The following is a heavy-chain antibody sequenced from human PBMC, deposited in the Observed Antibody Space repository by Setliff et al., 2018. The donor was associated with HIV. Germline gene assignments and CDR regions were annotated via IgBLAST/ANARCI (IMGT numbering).Heavy chain of an antibody. CDR2: IIPILGIA. J-gene: IGHJ4*02. Sequence: SVKVSCKASGGTFSSYAISWVRQAPGQGLEWMGGIIPILGIANYAQKFQGRVTITPDKSTSTAYMELSSLRSEDTAVYYCARDYYDSSGYIFFPGLPDYWGQGTLVTVSS. D-gene: IGHD3-22*01. CDR3: ARDYYDSSGYIFFPGLPDY. CDR1: GGTFSSYA. V-gene: IGHV1-69*10.